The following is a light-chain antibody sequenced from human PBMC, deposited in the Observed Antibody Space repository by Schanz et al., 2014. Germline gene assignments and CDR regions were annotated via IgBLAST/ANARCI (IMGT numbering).Light chain of an antibody. J-gene: IGKJ1*01. Sequence: EIVLTQSPGTLSLSPGERAPLSCRASQSVSSSFLAWYQQKPGQAPRLLIHGASNRATGIPDRFSGSGSGTDFTLTISRLEPEDFAVYYCQQYDSSPTTFGQGTKVEIK. CDR2: GAS. CDR3: QQYDSSPTT. V-gene: IGKV3-20*01. CDR1: QSVSSSF.